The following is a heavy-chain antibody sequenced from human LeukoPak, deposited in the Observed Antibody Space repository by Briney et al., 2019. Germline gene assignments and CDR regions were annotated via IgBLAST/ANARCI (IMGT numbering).Heavy chain of an antibody. D-gene: IGHD6-6*01. CDR1: GGSFSGYY. Sequence: ASETLSLTCAVYGGSFSGYYWSWIRQPPGKGLEWIGEINHSGSTNYNPSLKSRVTISVDTSKNQFSLKLSSVTAADTAVYYCARVHSSSYYYYYGMDVWGQGTTVTVSS. CDR3: ARVHSSSYYYYYGMDV. CDR2: INHSGST. J-gene: IGHJ6*02. V-gene: IGHV4-34*01.